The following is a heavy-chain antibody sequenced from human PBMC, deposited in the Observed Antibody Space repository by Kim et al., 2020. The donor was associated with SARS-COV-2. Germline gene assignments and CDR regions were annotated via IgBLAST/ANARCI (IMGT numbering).Heavy chain of an antibody. V-gene: IGHV3-30*18. Sequence: GGSLRLSCAASGFTFSSYGMHWVRQAPGKGLEWVAVISYDGSNKYYADSVKGRFTISRDNSKNTLYLQMNSLRAEDTAVYYCAKDLKTPDDYDFWSGYNGRPACDYWGQGTLVTVSS. CDR3: AKDLKTPDDYDFWSGYNGRPACDY. D-gene: IGHD3-3*01. J-gene: IGHJ4*02. CDR2: ISYDGSNK. CDR1: GFTFSSYG.